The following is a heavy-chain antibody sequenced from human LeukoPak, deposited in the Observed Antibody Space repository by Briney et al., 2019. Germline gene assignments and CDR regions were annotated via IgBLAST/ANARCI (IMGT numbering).Heavy chain of an antibody. CDR2: ISAYNGNT. CDR3: ARAPYDFWSGYYHY. J-gene: IGHJ4*02. D-gene: IGHD3-3*01. Sequence: ASVKVSYKASGYTFTSYGISWVRQAPGQGLEWMGWISAYNGNTNYAQKLQGRVTMTTDTSTSTAYMELRSLRSDDTAVYYCARAPYDFWSGYYHYWGQGTLVTVSS. CDR1: GYTFTSYG. V-gene: IGHV1-18*01.